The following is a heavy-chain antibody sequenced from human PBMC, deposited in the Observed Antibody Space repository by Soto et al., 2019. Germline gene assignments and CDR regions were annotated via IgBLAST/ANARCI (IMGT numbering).Heavy chain of an antibody. J-gene: IGHJ4*02. CDR1: GFTFNNYA. CDR2: ISGGGDTT. D-gene: IGHD3-10*01. V-gene: IGHV3-23*01. Sequence: EVQLLESGGGLVQPGGSLRLSCAASGFTFNNYAMTWFRQAPGQGLGWVSAISGGGDTTSYADSVKGRFTVSRDGSKNTLYLQMSSLRAEDTALYYCAKGRGGSGSLTPSVDFWGQGTLVTVSS. CDR3: AKGRGGSGSLTPSVDF.